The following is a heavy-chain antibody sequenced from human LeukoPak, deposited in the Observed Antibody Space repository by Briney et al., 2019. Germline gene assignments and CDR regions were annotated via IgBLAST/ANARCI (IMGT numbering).Heavy chain of an antibody. V-gene: IGHV3-23*01. Sequence: GGSLRLSCAASGFTFSSYAMSWVRQAPGKGLEWVSAISGSGGSTYYADSVKGRFTISRDSSKNALYLQMNSLRAEDTAVYYCAKEGAGDSDYYGKDVWGQGTTVTVSS. CDR1: GFTFSSYA. CDR2: ISGSGGST. CDR3: AKEGAGDSDYYGKDV. D-gene: IGHD4-17*01. J-gene: IGHJ6*02.